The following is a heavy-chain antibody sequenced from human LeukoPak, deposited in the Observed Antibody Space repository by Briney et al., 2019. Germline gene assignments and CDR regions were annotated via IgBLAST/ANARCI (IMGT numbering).Heavy chain of an antibody. CDR3: AALGTYDSSGSRFDP. J-gene: IGHJ5*02. V-gene: IGHV1-58*02. Sequence: GASVKVSCKASGFTFTSSAMQWVRQARGQRLEWIGWIVVGSGNTNYAQKFQERVTITRDMSTSTAYMELSSLRSEDTAVYYCAALGTYDSSGSRFDPWGQGTLVTASS. CDR1: GFTFTSSA. CDR2: IVVGSGNT. D-gene: IGHD3-22*01.